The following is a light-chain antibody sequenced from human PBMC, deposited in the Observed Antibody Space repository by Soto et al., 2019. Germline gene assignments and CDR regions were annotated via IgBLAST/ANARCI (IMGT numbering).Light chain of an antibody. CDR1: QSVSSSY. V-gene: IGKV3D-20*02. CDR2: GAS. J-gene: IGKJ4*01. Sequence: EIVLTKSPGTLYFSPGERATLSCRASQSVSSSYLAWYQQKPGQAPRLLIYGASSRATGIPDRFSGSGSGTDFTLTIRSLEPEDFAVYYCQQRSNWPLTFGGGTKVEIK. CDR3: QQRSNWPLT.